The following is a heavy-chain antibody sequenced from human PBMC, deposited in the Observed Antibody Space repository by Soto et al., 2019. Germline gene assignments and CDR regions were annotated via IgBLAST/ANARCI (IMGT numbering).Heavy chain of an antibody. CDR2: IWYDGSNK. CDR3: AGVSGGGYDLNYYYYGMDV. J-gene: IGHJ6*02. V-gene: IGHV3-33*01. Sequence: GGSLRLSCAASGFTFSSYGMHWVRQAPGKGLEWVAVIWYDGSNKDYADSVKGRFTISRDNSKNTLYLQMNSLRAEDTAVYYCAGVSGGGYDLNYYYYGMDVWGQGTTVTVSS. D-gene: IGHD5-12*01. CDR1: GFTFSSYG.